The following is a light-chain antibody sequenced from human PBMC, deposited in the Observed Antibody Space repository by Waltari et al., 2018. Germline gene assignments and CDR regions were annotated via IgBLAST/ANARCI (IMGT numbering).Light chain of an antibody. J-gene: IGKJ3*01. V-gene: IGKV4-1*01. CDR1: QSVLYSSNNKTY. CDR3: QQYYNTPFT. CDR2: WAS. Sequence: DIVMTQSPDSLPVSLCERDTINCKSSQSVLYSSNNKTYLTWYQKKPGQHPKLLIYWASTRASGVPDRFSGSGSGTDFTLTISSLQAEDVAVYYCQQYYNTPFTFGPGTKVDVK.